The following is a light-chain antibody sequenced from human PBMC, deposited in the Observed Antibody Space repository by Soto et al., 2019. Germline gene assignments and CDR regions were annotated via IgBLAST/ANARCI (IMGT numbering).Light chain of an antibody. J-gene: IGKJ1*01. CDR2: GAS. CDR3: LQHDSYPWT. V-gene: IGKV1-17*03. Sequence: DIEMTQSASAMSASVGDRVTITCRASQGISNYLAWFQQKPGKVPKRLIYGASNLESGVPSRFSGSGSGTEFTLTISTLQTEDSATYYCLQHDSYPWTFGQGTKVEIK. CDR1: QGISNY.